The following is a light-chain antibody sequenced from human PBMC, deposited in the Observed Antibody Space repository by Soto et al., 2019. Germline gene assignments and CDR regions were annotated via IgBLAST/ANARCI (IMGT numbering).Light chain of an antibody. CDR3: QQSYSAPYT. CDR1: QSISIY. V-gene: IGKV1-39*01. J-gene: IGKJ2*01. Sequence: DIQMTQSPASLSASVGDSVTITCRASQSISIYLNWYQQKPGKAPKLLIYGVSSLQSGVPSRFSGSGSGTDFTLTISSLQPEDFATYYCQQSYSAPYTFGQGTKLEI. CDR2: GVS.